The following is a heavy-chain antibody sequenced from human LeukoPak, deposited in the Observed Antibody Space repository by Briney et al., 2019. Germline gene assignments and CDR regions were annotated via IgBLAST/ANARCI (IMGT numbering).Heavy chain of an antibody. CDR1: GYTFTSYG. D-gene: IGHD5-12*01. Sequence: ASVKVSCKASGYTFTSYGISWVRQAPGQGLEWTGWISAYNGNTNYAQKLQGRVTMTTDTSTSTAYMELRSLRSDDTAVYYCARDYPIFPRGYSGYDPFDYWGQGTLVTVSS. CDR2: ISAYNGNT. CDR3: ARDYPIFPRGYSGYDPFDY. V-gene: IGHV1-18*01. J-gene: IGHJ4*02.